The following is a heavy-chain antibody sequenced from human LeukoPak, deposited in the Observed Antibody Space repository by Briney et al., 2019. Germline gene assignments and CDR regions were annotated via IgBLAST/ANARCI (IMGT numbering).Heavy chain of an antibody. CDR2: INPNNGAT. D-gene: IGHD1-1*01. CDR3: ARYNWNDVVSALDS. V-gene: IGHV1-2*02. CDR1: GYTFSGYN. Sequence: ASVRVSCKASGYTFSGYNIHWVRQAPGQGVEWMGWINPNNGATHYAQKFQGGVTMTRDTSITTFYMEVSSLRSDDTACYYCARYNWNDVVSALDSWGQGTLVTVSS. J-gene: IGHJ4*02.